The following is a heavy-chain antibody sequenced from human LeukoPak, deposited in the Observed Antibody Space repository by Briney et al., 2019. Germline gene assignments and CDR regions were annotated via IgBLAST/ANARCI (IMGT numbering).Heavy chain of an antibody. D-gene: IGHD6-13*01. CDR2: IYYSGST. Sequence: SETLSLTCTVSGGSISSSSYYWGWIRQPPGKGLEWIGSIYYSGSTYYNPSLKSRVTISVDTSKNQFSLKLSSVTAADTAVYYCARSRIAAAGRPIFDYWGQGTLVTVSS. CDR1: GGSISSSSYY. J-gene: IGHJ4*02. CDR3: ARSRIAAAGRPIFDY. V-gene: IGHV4-39*01.